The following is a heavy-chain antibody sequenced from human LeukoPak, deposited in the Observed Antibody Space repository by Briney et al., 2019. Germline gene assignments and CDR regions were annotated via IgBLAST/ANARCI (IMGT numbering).Heavy chain of an antibody. V-gene: IGHV3-33*01. Sequence: PGGSLRLSCAASGFTFSSYGMHWVRQAPGKGLEWVAAIWYDGSNEQYADSVKGRFTISRDSTKNTLYLQMNGLRVEDTAVYYCARESGHGMDVWGQGTTVTVSS. CDR3: ARESGHGMDV. D-gene: IGHD3-10*01. CDR1: GFTFSSYG. J-gene: IGHJ6*02. CDR2: IWYDGSNE.